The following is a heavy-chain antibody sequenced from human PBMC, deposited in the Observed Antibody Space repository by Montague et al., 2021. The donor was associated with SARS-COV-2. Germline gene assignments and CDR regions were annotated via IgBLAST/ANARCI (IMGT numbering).Heavy chain of an antibody. V-gene: IGHV4-34*01. CDR2: INHDGST. CDR1: GTSFSGYY. CDR3: ARLRDGVVPSPILGVGPYYSYYYVDV. Sequence: SETLSLTCAVHGTSFSGYYWNWIRQPPGKGLEWIGEINHDGSTKYSPSLKSRLTISADTSKNQFSLKLTSVAAADTAVYYCARLRDGVVPSPILGVGPYYSYYYVDVWGRGTTVTVSS. J-gene: IGHJ6*03. D-gene: IGHD3-10*01.